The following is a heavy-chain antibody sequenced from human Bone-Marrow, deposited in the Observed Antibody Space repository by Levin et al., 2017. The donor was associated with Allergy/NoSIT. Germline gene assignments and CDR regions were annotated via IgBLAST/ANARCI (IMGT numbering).Heavy chain of an antibody. J-gene: IGHJ4*02. Sequence: SQTLSLTCTVSGDSFSSFFWTWIRQPAGKGLEWIGHIYPTGSANYNPFLKSRGSMSVDMSKNQFSLKLTSVTAADTAVYYCARGTYYDFRSGSVTFDHWGQGTLVTVSS. CDR1: GDSFSSFF. V-gene: IGHV4-4*07. CDR3: ARGTYYDFRSGSVTFDH. D-gene: IGHD3-3*01. CDR2: IYPTGSA.